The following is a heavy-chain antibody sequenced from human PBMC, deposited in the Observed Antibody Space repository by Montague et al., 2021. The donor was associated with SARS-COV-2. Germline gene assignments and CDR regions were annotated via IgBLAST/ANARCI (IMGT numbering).Heavy chain of an antibody. CDR2: IYYSGST. Sequence: TLSLTCTVSGGSISSCGYYWSWIRQHPGKGLVWIRYIYYSGSTYYNLSLKSRVTISVATSKNQFSLKLSTVTATDTAVYYCARGGTIFGVVTFPFDYWGQGTLVTVSS. D-gene: IGHD3-3*01. CDR3: ARGGTIFGVVTFPFDY. V-gene: IGHV4-31*03. CDR1: GGSISSCGYY. J-gene: IGHJ4*02.